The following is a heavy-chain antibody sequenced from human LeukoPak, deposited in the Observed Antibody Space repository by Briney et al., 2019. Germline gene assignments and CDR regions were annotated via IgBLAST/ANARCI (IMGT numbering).Heavy chain of an antibody. D-gene: IGHD3-3*01. CDR3: ARRILITIFGVVTVDAFDI. CDR2: INHSGST. CDR1: GGSFSGYH. V-gene: IGHV4-34*01. Sequence: PSETLSLTCAVYGGSFSGYHWSWIRQPPGKGLEWIGEINHSGSTNYNPSLKSRVTISVDTSKNQFSLKLSSVTAADTAVYYCARRILITIFGVVTVDAFDIWGQGTMVTVSS. J-gene: IGHJ3*02.